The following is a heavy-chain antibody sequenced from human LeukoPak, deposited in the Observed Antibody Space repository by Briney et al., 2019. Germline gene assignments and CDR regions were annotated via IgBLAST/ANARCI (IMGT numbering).Heavy chain of an antibody. V-gene: IGHV3-23*01. Sequence: GGSLRLSCAASGFTFSSYAMSWVCQAPGKGLEWVSAISGSGGSTCYADSVKGRFTISRDNSKNTLYLQMNSLRAEDTAVYYCAKEISRDYGGFWGQGTLVTVSS. D-gene: IGHD4-23*01. CDR3: AKEISRDYGGF. CDR2: ISGSGGST. CDR1: GFTFSSYA. J-gene: IGHJ4*02.